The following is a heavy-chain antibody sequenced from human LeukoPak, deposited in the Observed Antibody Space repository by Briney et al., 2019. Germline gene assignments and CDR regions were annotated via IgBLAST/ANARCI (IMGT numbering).Heavy chain of an antibody. CDR3: ASSSWGDYYGMDV. V-gene: IGHV4-59*01. D-gene: IGHD3-16*01. CDR1: GGSISSYY. CDR2: IYYSGST. J-gene: IGHJ6*02. Sequence: SETLSLTCTVSGGSISSYYWNWIRQPPGKGLEWIGYIYYSGSTNYNPSLKSRVTISVDTSKNQFSLKLSSVTAADTAVYYCASSSWGDYYGMDVWGQGTTVTVSS.